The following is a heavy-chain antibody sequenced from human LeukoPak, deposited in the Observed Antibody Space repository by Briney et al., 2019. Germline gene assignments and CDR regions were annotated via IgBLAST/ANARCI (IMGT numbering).Heavy chain of an antibody. CDR1: GYTFTSYY. CDR2: INPSGGST. Sequence: ASVKVSCRASGYTFTSYYMHWVRQAPGQGLKWMGIINPSGGSTSYAQKFQGRVTMTRDTSTSTVYMELSSLRSEDTAVYYCARATTVTSPFDYWGQGTLVTVSS. V-gene: IGHV1-46*01. J-gene: IGHJ4*02. D-gene: IGHD4-17*01. CDR3: ARATTVTSPFDY.